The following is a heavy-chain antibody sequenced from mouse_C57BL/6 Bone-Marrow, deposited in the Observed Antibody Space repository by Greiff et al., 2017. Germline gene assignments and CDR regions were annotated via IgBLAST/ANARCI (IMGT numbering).Heavy chain of an antibody. Sequence: EVQVVESGGGLVKPGGSLKLSCAASGFTFSSYTMSWVRQTPEKRLEWVATISGGGGNTYYPDSVKGQFTISRDNAKNTLYLQMSSLRSEDTALYYCASLYYYGSSYPPWFAYWGQGTLVTVSA. CDR2: ISGGGGNT. CDR3: ASLYYYGSSYPPWFAY. J-gene: IGHJ3*01. D-gene: IGHD1-1*01. CDR1: GFTFSSYT. V-gene: IGHV5-9*01.